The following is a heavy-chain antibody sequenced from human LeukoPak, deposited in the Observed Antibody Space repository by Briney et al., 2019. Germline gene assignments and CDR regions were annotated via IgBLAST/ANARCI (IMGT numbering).Heavy chain of an antibody. CDR3: ALVMTTVPDAFDI. CDR1: GGTFSSYA. V-gene: IGHV1-8*02. CDR2: MNPNSGNT. D-gene: IGHD4-17*01. Sequence: ASVKVSCKASGGTFSSYAISWVRQATGQGLEWMGWMNPNSGNTGYAQKFQGRVTMTGNTSISTAYMELSSLRSEDTAVYYCALVMTTVPDAFDIWGQGTMVTVSS. J-gene: IGHJ3*02.